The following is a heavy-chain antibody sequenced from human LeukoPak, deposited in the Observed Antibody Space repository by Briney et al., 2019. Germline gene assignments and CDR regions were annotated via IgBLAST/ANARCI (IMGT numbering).Heavy chain of an antibody. V-gene: IGHV4-59*01. Sequence: SETLSLTCTVSGASLSSSYWSWIRQPPGKRLEWIGYIYYNGNTNSNPSLKSRVTISADTSKNRFSLKLSSVTAADTAIYYCVRGNYDNRGYSNAFDIWGQGTMVTVSS. J-gene: IGHJ3*02. CDR3: VRGNYDNRGYSNAFDI. CDR1: GASLSSSY. D-gene: IGHD3-22*01. CDR2: IYYNGNT.